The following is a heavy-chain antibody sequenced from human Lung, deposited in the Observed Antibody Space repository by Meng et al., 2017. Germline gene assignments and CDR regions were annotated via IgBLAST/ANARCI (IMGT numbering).Heavy chain of an antibody. J-gene: IGHJ4*02. CDR2: INPNSGDT. Sequence: GELVQSGAEVKEPGASLRVSCKPSGYSFTAYYIHWVRQAPGQGLEWLGHINPNSGDTLYAQKFQGRVSMTGDTSISTAYVELGSLRSDDTAVYYCVRDENISLGKLFGDYWGQGTMVTVSS. CDR1: GYSFTAYY. V-gene: IGHV1-2*06. CDR3: VRDENISLGKLFGDY. D-gene: IGHD2-21*01.